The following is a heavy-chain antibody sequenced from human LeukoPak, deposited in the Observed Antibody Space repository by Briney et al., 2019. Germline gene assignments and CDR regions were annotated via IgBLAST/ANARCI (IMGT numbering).Heavy chain of an antibody. CDR3: ARDRGYSTFDF. V-gene: IGHV3-7*04. J-gene: IGHJ4*02. D-gene: IGHD4-11*01. Sequence: GGSLRLSCAASGFTFSSYWMSWVRQAPGKGLEWVANINQDESEENFVDSVKGRFSISRDNAKRSLYLQMNSLRAEDTAMYYCARDRGYSTFDFWGQGTPVTASS. CDR1: GFTFSSYW. CDR2: INQDESEE.